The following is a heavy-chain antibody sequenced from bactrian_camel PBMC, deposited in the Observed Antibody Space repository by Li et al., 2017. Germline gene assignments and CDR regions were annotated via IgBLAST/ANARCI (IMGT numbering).Heavy chain of an antibody. D-gene: IGHD2*01. V-gene: IGHV3S53*01. CDR2: IDADGST. CDR1: TTYTHYC. Sequence: HVQLVESGGGSVQAGGSLRLACAYSTTYTHYCMAWFRQAPGNEREGVVGIDADGSTSYAGSVEGRFTISKDNAKNTLYLQMTSLKPEDTAVYYCAAAPRMVDVMSRTSLLALTTGRQGTQVTVS. J-gene: IGHJ4*01. CDR3: AAAPRMVDVMSRTSLLALTT.